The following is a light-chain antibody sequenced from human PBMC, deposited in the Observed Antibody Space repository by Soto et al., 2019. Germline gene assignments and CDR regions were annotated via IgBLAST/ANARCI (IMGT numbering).Light chain of an antibody. V-gene: IGKV3-20*01. Sequence: EIVLTQSPGTLSLSPGERATLSCRASQSVSSNFLAWSQQIPGQAPRLLIYGASSRDTGIPDRFSDSGYGTVFTLTISRLEPEDFAVYYCQQYGSSPWTFGQGTKVEIK. CDR2: GAS. J-gene: IGKJ1*01. CDR3: QQYGSSPWT. CDR1: QSVSSNF.